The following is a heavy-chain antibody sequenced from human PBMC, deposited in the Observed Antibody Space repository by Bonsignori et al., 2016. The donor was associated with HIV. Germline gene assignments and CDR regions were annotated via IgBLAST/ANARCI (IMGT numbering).Heavy chain of an antibody. Sequence: SETLSLTCAVYGGSFSGYYWSWIRQPPGKGLEWIGEINHSGSTNYNPSLKSRVTISVDTSKNQFSLKLSSVTAADTAVYYCAREGPYSGSYFGHYYYYMDVWGKGTTVTVSS. V-gene: IGHV4-34*01. CDR3: AREGPYSGSYFGHYYYYMDV. D-gene: IGHD1-26*01. CDR1: GGSFSGYY. J-gene: IGHJ6*03. CDR2: INHSGST.